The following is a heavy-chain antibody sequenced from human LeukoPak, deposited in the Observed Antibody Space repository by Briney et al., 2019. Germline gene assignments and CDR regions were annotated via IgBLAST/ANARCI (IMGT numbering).Heavy chain of an antibody. D-gene: IGHD6-19*01. V-gene: IGHV3-23*01. Sequence: PGGSLRLSCAASGFTFSSYAMSWVRQAPGKGLEWVSAIIGSGGSTYYADSVKGRFTISRDNTKNTLYLQMNSLRAEDTAVYYCAKYLGSGWSARPHSWFDPWGQGTLVTVSS. CDR3: AKYLGSGWSARPHSWFDP. CDR2: IIGSGGST. CDR1: GFTFSSYA. J-gene: IGHJ5*02.